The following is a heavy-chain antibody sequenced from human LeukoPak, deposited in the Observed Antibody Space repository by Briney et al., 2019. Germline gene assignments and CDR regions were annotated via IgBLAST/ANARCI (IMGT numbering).Heavy chain of an antibody. CDR2: ISYDGSNK. CDR1: GFTFSSYA. V-gene: IGHV3-30*04. Sequence: PGGSLRLSCAASGFTFSSYAMHWVRQAPGKGLEWVAVISYDGSNKYYADSVKGRFTISRDNSKNTLYLQMNSLRAEDTAMYYCARKPSSSWFNWFDPWGQGTLVTVSS. D-gene: IGHD6-13*01. CDR3: ARKPSSSWFNWFDP. J-gene: IGHJ5*02.